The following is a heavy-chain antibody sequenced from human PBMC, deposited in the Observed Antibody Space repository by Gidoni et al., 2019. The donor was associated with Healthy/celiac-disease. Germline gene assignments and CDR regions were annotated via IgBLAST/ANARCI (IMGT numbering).Heavy chain of an antibody. V-gene: IGHV3-48*02. CDR3: ARAPPDYSGYDYDYYYYYMDV. CDR1: GFTFSSYS. D-gene: IGHD5-12*01. J-gene: IGHJ6*03. Sequence: EVQLVESGGGLVQPGGSLRLSCAASGFTFSSYSMNWVRQAPGKGLEWVSYISSSSSTIYYADSVKGRFTISRDNAKNSLYLQMNSLRDEDTAVYYCARAPPDYSGYDYDYYYYYMDVWGKGTTVTVSS. CDR2: ISSSSSTI.